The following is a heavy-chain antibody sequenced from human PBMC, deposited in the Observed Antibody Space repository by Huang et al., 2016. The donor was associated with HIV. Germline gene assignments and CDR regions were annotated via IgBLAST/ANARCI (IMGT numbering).Heavy chain of an antibody. D-gene: IGHD5-12*01. CDR1: GFTFSNYA. Sequence: EVQLLESGGGLVQPGGSLRLSCAASGFTFSNYAMSWVRQAPGKGLEWASSIRGSGSTTWYADSVKGRFTISRDNSKNTLYLQMNSLRAEDTAVYYCAKDRVVATIMDAFDIWGQGTMVTVSS. CDR3: AKDRVVATIMDAFDI. J-gene: IGHJ3*02. CDR2: IRGSGSTT. V-gene: IGHV3-23*01.